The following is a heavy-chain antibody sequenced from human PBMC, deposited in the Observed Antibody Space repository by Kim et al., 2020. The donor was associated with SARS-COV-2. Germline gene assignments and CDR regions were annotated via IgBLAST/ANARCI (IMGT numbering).Heavy chain of an antibody. J-gene: IGHJ4*02. Sequence: SETLYLTCTVSGGSISDYYWNWIRQPPGKGLEWIGYIYYSGSTNYHPSLRSRVTISLDTSKNQFSLKLSSVTAADTAVYYCARSACSSGSCYPRPFDYWGQGTLVAVSS. CDR1: GGSISDYY. V-gene: IGHV4-59*08. D-gene: IGHD2-15*01. CDR3: ARSACSSGSCYPRPFDY. CDR2: IYYSGST.